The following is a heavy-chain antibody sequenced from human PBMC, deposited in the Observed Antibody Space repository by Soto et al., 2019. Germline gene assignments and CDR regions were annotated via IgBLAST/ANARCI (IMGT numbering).Heavy chain of an antibody. Sequence: SETLSLTCSVSGGSISSYYWSWIRQPPGKGLEWIGYIYYSGSTYYNPSLKSRVTISVDTSKNQFSLKLSSVTAADTAVYYCARRSPEYSSCWYGTKFDYWGQGTLVTVSS. CDR1: GGSISSYY. CDR3: ARRSPEYSSCWYGTKFDY. V-gene: IGHV4-59*08. D-gene: IGHD6-13*01. CDR2: IYYSGST. J-gene: IGHJ4*02.